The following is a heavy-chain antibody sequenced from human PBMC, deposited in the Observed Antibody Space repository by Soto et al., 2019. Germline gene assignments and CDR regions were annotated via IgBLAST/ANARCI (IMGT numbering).Heavy chain of an antibody. CDR1: GGSFSGYY. CDR2: INHSGSS. V-gene: IGHV4-34*01. D-gene: IGHD2-2*02. Sequence: PSETLSLTCAVYGGSFSGYYWSWIRQPPGKGLEWIGEINHSGSSNYNPSLKSRVTISLDTSKNQFSLKLTSVTAADTAVYYCAGGVAGVVVPAAIRGWFDPWGQGTLVTVSS. J-gene: IGHJ5*02. CDR3: AGGVAGVVVPAAIRGWFDP.